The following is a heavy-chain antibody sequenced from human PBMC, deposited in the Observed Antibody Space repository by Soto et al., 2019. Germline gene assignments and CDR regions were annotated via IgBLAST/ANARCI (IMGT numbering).Heavy chain of an antibody. J-gene: IGHJ4*02. Sequence: QVLVQESGPGLVKPSQTLNLSCTVSGVSVDSGNHYWNWIRQPPGKGLEWIGYIYYGESTYYNPSLKSRATISVDTSQSRFSLRLTSVTAADTAVYYCARDMGAAMTTRIFDHWGQGTLVTVSS. V-gene: IGHV4-30-4*01. D-gene: IGHD4-17*01. CDR3: ARDMGAAMTTRIFDH. CDR2: IYYGEST. CDR1: GVSVDSGNHY.